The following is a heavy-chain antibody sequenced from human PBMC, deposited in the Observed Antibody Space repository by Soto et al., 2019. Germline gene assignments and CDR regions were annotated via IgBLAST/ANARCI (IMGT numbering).Heavy chain of an antibody. Sequence: ASVKVSCKASGYTFTGYYTHWVRQAPGQGLEWMGWINPNSGGTNYAQKFQGWVTMTRDTSISTAYMELSRLRSDDTAVYYCARGAGYCGGDCYFEGYSMDVWGQGTTVTVSS. D-gene: IGHD2-21*02. V-gene: IGHV1-2*04. CDR3: ARGAGYCGGDCYFEGYSMDV. J-gene: IGHJ6*02. CDR1: GYTFTGYY. CDR2: INPNSGGT.